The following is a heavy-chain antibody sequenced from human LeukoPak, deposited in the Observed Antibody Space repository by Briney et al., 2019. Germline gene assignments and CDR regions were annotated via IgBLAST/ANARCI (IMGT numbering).Heavy chain of an antibody. J-gene: IGHJ6*02. V-gene: IGHV1-46*01. CDR2: INPSGGST. D-gene: IGHD3-3*01. CDR3: ARAPPNHITIFGVVTQEVGMDV. CDR1: GYTFTGYY. Sequence: VASVKVSCKASGYTFTGYYMHWVRQAPGQGLEWMGIINPSGGSTSYAQKFQGRVTMTRDTSTSTVYMELSSLRSEDTAVYYCARAPPNHITIFGVVTQEVGMDVWGQGTTVTVSS.